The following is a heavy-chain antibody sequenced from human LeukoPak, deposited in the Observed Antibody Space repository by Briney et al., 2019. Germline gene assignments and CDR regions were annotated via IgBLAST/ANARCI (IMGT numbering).Heavy chain of an antibody. Sequence: GESLKISCKGSGYVFTDYWIGWVRQMPGKGLEWMGIIYPADSDTRYSPSFQGQVTISVDKSISIAYLQWSGLKASDTAMYYCVAPVVVAASPSSFDKWGQGTLVTVSS. J-gene: IGHJ4*02. CDR1: GYVFTDYW. CDR3: VAPVVVAASPSSFDK. D-gene: IGHD2-15*01. V-gene: IGHV5-51*01. CDR2: IYPADSDT.